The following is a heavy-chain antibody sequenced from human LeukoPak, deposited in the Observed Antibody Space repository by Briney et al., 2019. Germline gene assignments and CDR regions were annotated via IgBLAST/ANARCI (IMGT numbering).Heavy chain of an antibody. Sequence: GSSVKVSCKASGGTFSSYAISWVRQAPGQGLEWMGIINPSGGSTSYAQKFQGRVTMTRDTSTSTVYMELSSLRSEDTAVYYCAADRRHYDFWSLDYWGQGTLVTVSS. CDR1: GGTFSSYA. V-gene: IGHV1-46*01. J-gene: IGHJ4*02. D-gene: IGHD3-3*01. CDR3: AADRRHYDFWSLDY. CDR2: INPSGGST.